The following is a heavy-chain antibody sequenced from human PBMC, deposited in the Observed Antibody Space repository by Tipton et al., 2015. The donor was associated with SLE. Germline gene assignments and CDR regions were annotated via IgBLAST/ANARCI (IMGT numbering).Heavy chain of an antibody. CDR2: IYYSGST. D-gene: IGHD3-3*01. J-gene: IGHJ4*02. V-gene: IGHV4-59*11. CDR3: ARALAIFGVVTSLDY. Sequence: TLSLTCTVSGGSISSHYWSWIRQPPGKGLEWIGYIYYSGSTNYNPSLKSRVTISVDTSKNQFSLKLSSVTAADTAVYYCARALAIFGVVTSLDYWGQGTLVTVSS. CDR1: GGSISSHY.